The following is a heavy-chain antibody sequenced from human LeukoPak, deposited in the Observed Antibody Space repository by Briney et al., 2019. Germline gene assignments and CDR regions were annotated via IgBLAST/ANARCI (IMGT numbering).Heavy chain of an antibody. D-gene: IGHD3-22*01. CDR3: VKGSRSTMIVVVLPYFDY. CDR1: GFTFDDYA. J-gene: IGHJ4*02. Sequence: SLRLSCAASGFTFDDYAIHWVWLTPGKGLEWVSGISWNSGSIGYAGSVKSRFTISRDNAKISLYLQMNSLRTEDTASYYCVKGSRSTMIVVVLPYFDYWGQGTLVTVSS. CDR2: ISWNSGSI. V-gene: IGHV3-9*01.